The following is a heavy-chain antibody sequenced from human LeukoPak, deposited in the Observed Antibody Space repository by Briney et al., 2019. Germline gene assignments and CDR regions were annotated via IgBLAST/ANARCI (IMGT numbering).Heavy chain of an antibody. Sequence: GGSLRLSCAASGFTFSSYAMHWVRQAPGKGLEYVSGISSNGGSTYYANSVKGRFTISRDNSKNTLYLQMGRLRAEDMAVYYCARAYGDYPRWFDPWGQGTLVTVSS. CDR2: ISSNGGST. CDR1: GFTFSSYA. CDR3: ARAYGDYPRWFDP. D-gene: IGHD4-17*01. J-gene: IGHJ5*02. V-gene: IGHV3-64*01.